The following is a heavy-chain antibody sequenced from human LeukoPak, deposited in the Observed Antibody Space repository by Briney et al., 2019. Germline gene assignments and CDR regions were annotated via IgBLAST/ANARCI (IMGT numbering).Heavy chain of an antibody. V-gene: IGHV4-38-2*02. CDR2: IYKTGSA. D-gene: IGHD3-10*01. CDR3: ASVPFYYGSGSYHKDY. J-gene: IGHJ4*02. CDR1: GYSTSIGHY. Sequence: SETLSLTCTVSGYSTSIGHYWGWIRQPPGKGLEWIGSIYKTGSAFYNSSLKSRVTLSVDTSKNQFSLKLSSVTAADTAVYYCASVPFYYGSGSYHKDYWGQGTLVTVSS.